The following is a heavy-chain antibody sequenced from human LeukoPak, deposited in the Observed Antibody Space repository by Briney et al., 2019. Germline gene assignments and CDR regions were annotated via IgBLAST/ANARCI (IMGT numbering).Heavy chain of an antibody. J-gene: IGHJ2*01. V-gene: IGHV6-1*01. CDR2: TYYRSKWYN. D-gene: IGHD6-19*01. CDR3: ARDQEDVAVAGTVHYWYFDL. CDR1: GDSVSSNSAA. Sequence: SQTLSLTCAISGDSVSSNSAAWNWIRQSPSRGLEWLGRTYYRSKWYNDYAVSVKSRITINPDTSKNQFSLQLNSVPPEDTAVYYCARDQEDVAVAGTVHYWYFDLWGRGTLVTVSS.